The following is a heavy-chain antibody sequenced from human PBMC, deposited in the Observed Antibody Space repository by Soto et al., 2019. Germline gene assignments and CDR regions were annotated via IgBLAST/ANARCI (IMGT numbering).Heavy chain of an antibody. J-gene: IGHJ6*04. Sequence: QVQLQESGPGLVKPSETLSLTCTVSGGSISSYYWSWIRQPPGKGLEWIGYIYYSGSTNYNPSLKSRVTISVDTSKNQFSLKLSSVTAADTAVYYCARVGTIFGAILLDVWGKGTTVTVSS. D-gene: IGHD3-3*01. CDR1: GGSISSYY. CDR2: IYYSGST. CDR3: ARVGTIFGAILLDV. V-gene: IGHV4-59*01.